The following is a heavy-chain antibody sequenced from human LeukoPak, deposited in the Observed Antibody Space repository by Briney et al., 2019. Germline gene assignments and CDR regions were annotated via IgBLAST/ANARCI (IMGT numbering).Heavy chain of an antibody. CDR3: AGYQALGYYGMDV. CDR1: GFTFSSYA. CDR2: ISGSGGST. D-gene: IGHD2-2*01. V-gene: IGHV3-23*01. J-gene: IGHJ6*02. Sequence: PGGSLRLSCAASGFTFSSYAMSWVRQAPGKGLEWVSAISGSGGSTYYADSVKGRFTISRDNSKNTLYLQMNSLRAEDTAVYYCAGYQALGYYGMDVWGQGTTVTVSS.